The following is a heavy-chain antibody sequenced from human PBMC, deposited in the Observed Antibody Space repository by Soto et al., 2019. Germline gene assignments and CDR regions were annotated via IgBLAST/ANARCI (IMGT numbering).Heavy chain of an antibody. J-gene: IGHJ3*02. Sequence: ASVKVSCKASGYTFTSYGISWVRQAPGQGLEWMGWISAYNGNTNYAQKLQGRVTMTTDTSTSTAYMELRSLRSDDTAVYYCARDLSKAAAGQNDAFDIWGQGTMVTV. CDR2: ISAYNGNT. CDR3: ARDLSKAAAGQNDAFDI. V-gene: IGHV1-18*01. D-gene: IGHD6-13*01. CDR1: GYTFTSYG.